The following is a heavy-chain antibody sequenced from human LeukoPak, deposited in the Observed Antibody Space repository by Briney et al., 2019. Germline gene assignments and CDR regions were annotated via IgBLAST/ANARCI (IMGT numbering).Heavy chain of an antibody. Sequence: ASVKVSCKASGYTFTGYYMHWVRQAPGQGLEWMGWINPNSGGTNYAQKFQGRVTMTRDTSISTAYMELSRLRSDDTAVYYCARVPDSSGWYYFDYWGQGTLVTVSS. CDR1: GYTFTGYY. CDR2: INPNSGGT. J-gene: IGHJ4*02. CDR3: ARVPDSSGWYYFDY. V-gene: IGHV1-2*02. D-gene: IGHD6-19*01.